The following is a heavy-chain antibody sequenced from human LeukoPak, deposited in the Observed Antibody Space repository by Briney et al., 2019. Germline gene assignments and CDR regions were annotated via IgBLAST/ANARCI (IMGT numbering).Heavy chain of an antibody. CDR3: ARDHPMAVAGLIDY. D-gene: IGHD6-19*01. V-gene: IGHV3-7*01. CDR1: GFTFSRYW. J-gene: IGHJ4*02. Sequence: GGSLRLSCAASGFTFSRYWMTWVRQAPGKGLEWVADIKEDGGEEYYVDSVKGRFTISRDNAKNSLYLQMNSLRVEDTAVYYCARDHPMAVAGLIDYWGQGTLVTVST. CDR2: IKEDGGEE.